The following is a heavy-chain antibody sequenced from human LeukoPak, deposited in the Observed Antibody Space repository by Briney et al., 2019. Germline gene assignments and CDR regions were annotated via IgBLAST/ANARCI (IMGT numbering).Heavy chain of an antibody. CDR1: GYTFTGYY. V-gene: IGHV1-2*02. D-gene: IGHD5-12*01. Sequence: ASVKVSCKASGYTFTGYYMHWVRQAPGQGLEWMGWIDPNSGGTNYAQKFQGRVTMTRDTSISTAYMELSRLRSDDTAVYYCARGTLRSYWFDPWGQGTLVTVSS. CDR2: IDPNSGGT. CDR3: ARGTLRSYWFDP. J-gene: IGHJ5*02.